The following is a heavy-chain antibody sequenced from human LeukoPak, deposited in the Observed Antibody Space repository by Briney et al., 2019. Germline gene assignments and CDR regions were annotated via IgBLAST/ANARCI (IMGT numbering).Heavy chain of an antibody. V-gene: IGHV3-74*03. CDR3: AKDKWWGASDH. CDR2: INGDGTDT. D-gene: IGHD2-8*01. CDR1: GFTFSGYW. Sequence: GGSLRLSCEASGFTFSGYWMHWVRQIPGKGLEGVAMINGDGTDTKYAGSVKRRLTVSRDNAKNTVYLQMNTLRADDTAVYHCAKDKWWGASDHWGQGSLVTVSS. J-gene: IGHJ4*02.